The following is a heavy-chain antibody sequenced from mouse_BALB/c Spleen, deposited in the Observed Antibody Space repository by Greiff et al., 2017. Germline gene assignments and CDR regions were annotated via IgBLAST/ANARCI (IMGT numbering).Heavy chain of an antibody. V-gene: IGHV5-9-3*01. Sequence: EVQLVESGGGLVKPGGSLKLSCAASGFTFSSYAMSWVRQTPEKRLEWVATISSGGSYTYYPDSVKGRFTISRDNAKNTLYLKMSSLRSEDTAMYYCASPSYYDYDGGYFDVWGAGTTVTVSS. J-gene: IGHJ1*01. CDR1: GFTFSSYA. CDR3: ASPSYYDYDGGYFDV. D-gene: IGHD2-4*01. CDR2: ISSGGSYT.